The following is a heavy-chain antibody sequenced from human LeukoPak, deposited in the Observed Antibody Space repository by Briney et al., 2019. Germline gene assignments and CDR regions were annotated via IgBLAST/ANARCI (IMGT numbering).Heavy chain of an antibody. CDR3: ARLRNDILTDYSYYFDY. V-gene: IGHV4-59*01. D-gene: IGHD3-9*01. CDR1: GGSISSYY. CDR2: IYYSGST. J-gene: IGHJ4*02. Sequence: PSEALSLTCTVSGGSISSYYWTWIRQPPGKGLEWIGYIYYSGSTKYNPSLKSRVTISVDTSKNQFSLKLSSVSAADTAVYYCARLRNDILTDYSYYFDYWGQGTLVTVSS.